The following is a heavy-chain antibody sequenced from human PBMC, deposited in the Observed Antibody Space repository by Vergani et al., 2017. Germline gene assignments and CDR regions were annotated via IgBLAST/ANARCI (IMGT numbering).Heavy chain of an antibody. V-gene: IGHV1-46*03. Sequence: VQLVQSGAEVRKPGASVTVSCTASGYTFTNYYIHWVRQAPGQGLEWMGIINPSGGSTTYAQQFQGRLTMTRDTSTSTVYMDLSNLRSEDTAVYYCARPHGDILPPDPRRLDYWGQGTLVTVSS. CDR1: GYTFTNYY. CDR2: INPSGGST. J-gene: IGHJ4*02. CDR3: ARPHGDILPPDPRRLDY.